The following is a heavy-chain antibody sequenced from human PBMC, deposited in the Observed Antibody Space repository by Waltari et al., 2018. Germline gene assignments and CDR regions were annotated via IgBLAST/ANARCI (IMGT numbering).Heavy chain of an antibody. CDR1: GGTFSSYA. Sequence: QVQLVQSGAEVKKPGSSVKVSCKASGGTFSSYAISWVRQAPGQGLEWMGGVIPSFGKANDAQKFQGNVTVTADESTSTAYMELSSLRSEDTAVDYGAREPGDCSSTSGYTRRGFDPWGQGTLVTVSS. V-gene: IGHV1-69*01. CDR3: AREPGDCSSTSGYTRRGFDP. J-gene: IGHJ5*02. D-gene: IGHD2-2*02. CDR2: VIPSFGKA.